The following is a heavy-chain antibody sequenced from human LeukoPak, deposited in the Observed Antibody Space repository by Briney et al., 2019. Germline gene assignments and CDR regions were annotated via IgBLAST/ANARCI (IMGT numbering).Heavy chain of an antibody. J-gene: IGHJ6*02. V-gene: IGHV1-8*01. CDR2: MNPNSGNT. D-gene: IGHD6-13*01. CDR1: GYAFTSYD. Sequence: ASVKVSCKASGYAFTSYDINWVRQATGQGLEWMGWMNPNSGNTGYAQKFQGRVTMTRNTSISTAYIELSSLRPEDTAVYYCARGGIAAAVVYYYYSYGMDVWGQGTTVTVSS. CDR3: ARGGIAAAVVYYYYSYGMDV.